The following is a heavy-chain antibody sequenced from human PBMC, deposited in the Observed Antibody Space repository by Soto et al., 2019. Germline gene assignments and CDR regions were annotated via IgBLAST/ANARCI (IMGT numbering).Heavy chain of an antibody. CDR3: AREGLTGTIGLYYYYGMDV. CDR2: IYYSGST. CDR1: GGSISSYY. J-gene: IGHJ6*02. D-gene: IGHD1-7*01. V-gene: IGHV4-59*01. Sequence: QVQLQESGPGLVKPSETLSLTCTVSGGSISSYYWSLIRQPPGTGLEWIGYIYYSGSTNYNPSLKSRVTISVDTSKNQFSLKLSSVTAADTAVYYCAREGLTGTIGLYYYYGMDVWGQGTTVTVSS.